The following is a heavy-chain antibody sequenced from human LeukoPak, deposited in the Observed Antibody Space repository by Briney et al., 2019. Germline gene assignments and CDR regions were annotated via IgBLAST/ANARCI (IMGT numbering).Heavy chain of an antibody. CDR2: IYYSGST. J-gene: IGHJ4*02. D-gene: IGHD3-22*01. CDR1: GGSISSYY. V-gene: IGHV4-59*01. CDR3: ARVRYGSSGYYLAY. Sequence: SETLSLTCTVSGGSISSYYWSWIRQPPGKGLEWIGYIYYSGSTNYNPSLKSRVTISVDTSKNQFSLKLSSVTAADTAVYYCARVRYGSSGYYLAYWGQGTLVTVSS.